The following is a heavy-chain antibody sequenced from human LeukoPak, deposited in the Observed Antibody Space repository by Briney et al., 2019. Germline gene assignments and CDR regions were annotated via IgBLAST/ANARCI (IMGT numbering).Heavy chain of an antibody. CDR3: ASAYSGSYV. V-gene: IGHV3-30*03. J-gene: IGHJ4*02. CDR1: GFTFSSYG. Sequence: GRSLRLSCAASGFTFSSYGMHWVRQAPGKGLEWVAVISYDGSNKYYADSVKGRFTISRGNSKNTLYLQMNSLRAEDTAVYYCASAYSGSYVWGQGTLVTVSS. D-gene: IGHD1-26*01. CDR2: ISYDGSNK.